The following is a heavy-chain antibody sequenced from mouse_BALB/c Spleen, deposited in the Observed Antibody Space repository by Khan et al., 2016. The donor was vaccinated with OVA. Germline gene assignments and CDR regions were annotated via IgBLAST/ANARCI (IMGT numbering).Heavy chain of an antibody. Sequence: QVQLKESGAELARPGASVRMSFKASGYTFTSNTMHWIKPRPGQGLEWIGYINPRSGYTTYNQNFKDKATLTADKSSSTAYMQLSSLTSEDSAVYDSARRTTGYTMDYWGQGTSVTVSS. CDR2: INPRSGYT. V-gene: IGHV1-4*01. J-gene: IGHJ4*01. CDR1: GYTFTSNT. CDR3: ARRTTGYTMDY. D-gene: IGHD2-14*01.